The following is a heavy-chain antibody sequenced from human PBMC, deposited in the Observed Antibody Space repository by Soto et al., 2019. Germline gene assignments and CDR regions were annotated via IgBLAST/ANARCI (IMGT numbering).Heavy chain of an antibody. J-gene: IGHJ6*02. Sequence: QVQLVESGGGVVQPGTSLRLSCAASGFTFKTHAMHWVRQAPGKGLAWMAVIAYDGNEKFYADSVKGRFTISIDNSKNALYLQINTLRNEDTAVYYCGKDVGDYVPYYYGVDVWGQGTTVTVSS. CDR3: GKDVGDYVPYYYGVDV. V-gene: IGHV3-30*18. D-gene: IGHD1-26*01. CDR1: GFTFKTHA. CDR2: IAYDGNEK.